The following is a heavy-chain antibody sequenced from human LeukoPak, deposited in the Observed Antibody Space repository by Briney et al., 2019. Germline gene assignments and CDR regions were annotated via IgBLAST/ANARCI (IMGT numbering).Heavy chain of an antibody. J-gene: IGHJ5*02. V-gene: IGHV3-21*01. CDR3: ARAKVGKGGSSGYYNWFDP. CDR1: GFTFSSYS. CDR2: ISSSSNYI. D-gene: IGHD3-22*01. Sequence: GGSLRLSCAASGFTFSSYSMNWVRQAPGKGLEWVSSISSSSNYIYYADSVKGRFTISRDNAKNSLYLQMNSLRAEDTAVYYCARAKVGKGGSSGYYNWFDPWGQGTLVTVSS.